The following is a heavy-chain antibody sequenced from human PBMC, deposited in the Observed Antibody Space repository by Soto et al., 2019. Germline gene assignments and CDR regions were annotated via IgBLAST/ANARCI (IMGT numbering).Heavy chain of an antibody. CDR1: GGSISSGGYY. CDR2: IYYSGST. V-gene: IGHV4-31*03. D-gene: IGHD2-15*01. Sequence: SETLSLTCTVSGGSISSGGYYWSWIRQHPGKGLEWIGYIYYSGSTYYNPSLKSRVTISVDTSKNQFSLKLSSVTAADTAVYYCARDVLGYCSGGSCSDAFDIWGQGTMVTVSS. J-gene: IGHJ3*02. CDR3: ARDVLGYCSGGSCSDAFDI.